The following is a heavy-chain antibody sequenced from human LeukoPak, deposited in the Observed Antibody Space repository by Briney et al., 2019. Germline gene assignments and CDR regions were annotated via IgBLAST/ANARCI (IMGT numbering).Heavy chain of an antibody. D-gene: IGHD5-24*01. CDR1: GFTFSSYA. CDR2: ISGSGGST. J-gene: IGHJ4*02. Sequence: GGSLRLSCAASGFTFSSYAMSWVRQAPGKGLERVSAISGSGGSTYYADSVKGRFTISRDNSKNTLYLQMNSLRAEDTAVYYCARATSGSRDGYNWRFDYWGQGTLVTVSS. V-gene: IGHV3-23*01. CDR3: ARATSGSRDGYNWRFDY.